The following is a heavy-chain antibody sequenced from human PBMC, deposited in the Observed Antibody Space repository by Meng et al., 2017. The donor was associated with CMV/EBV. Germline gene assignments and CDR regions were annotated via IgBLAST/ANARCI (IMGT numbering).Heavy chain of an antibody. CDR3: AKSEWQQLPRGGLDY. J-gene: IGHJ4*02. V-gene: IGHV1-69*05. CDR1: GGTFSSYA. Sequence: SGGTFSSYAISWVRQAPGQGLEWMGGIIPIFGTANYAQKFQGRVTITTDESTSTAYMELSSLRSEDTAVYYCAKSEWQQLPRGGLDYWGQGTLVTVSS. CDR2: IIPIFGTA. D-gene: IGHD6-13*01.